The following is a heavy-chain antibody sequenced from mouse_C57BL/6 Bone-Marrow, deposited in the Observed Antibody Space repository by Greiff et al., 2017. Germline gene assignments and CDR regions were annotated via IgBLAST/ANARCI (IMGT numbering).Heavy chain of an antibody. V-gene: IGHV2-9-1*01. J-gene: IGHJ4*01. D-gene: IGHD1-1*01. CDR2: IRTGGGP. CDR3: ARNYYYVSGYDAMDY. CDR1: GFSLTSYA. Sequence: QVQLKESGPGLVAPSQSLSITCTVSGFSLTSYAISWVRQPPGKGLEWLGVIRTGGGPNYNSALKSRLSISKDNSKSQVFLKMSSLQTDDTARYYCARNYYYVSGYDAMDYWGQGTSVTVSS.